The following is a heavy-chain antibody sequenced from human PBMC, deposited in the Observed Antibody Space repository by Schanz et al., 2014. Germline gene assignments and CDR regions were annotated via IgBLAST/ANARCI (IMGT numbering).Heavy chain of an antibody. Sequence: QVQLVESGGGVVQPGRSLRLSCAASGFTFSKYGMHWVRQAPGKGLEWVAVIWYDGSNKDYADSVKGRFTISRDNSKNTLSLQMNSLRAEDTAVYYCAREEGYGYGPGAFDIWGQGTMVTVSS. CDR1: GFTFSKYG. CDR3: AREEGYGYGPGAFDI. D-gene: IGHD5-18*01. CDR2: IWYDGSNK. J-gene: IGHJ3*02. V-gene: IGHV3-33*01.